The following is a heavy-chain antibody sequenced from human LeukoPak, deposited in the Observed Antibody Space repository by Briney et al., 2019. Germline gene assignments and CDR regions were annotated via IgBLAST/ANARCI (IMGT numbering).Heavy chain of an antibody. CDR3: ARVFNGGYDFLNWFDP. Sequence: ASVTVSFKASGYTFTSYGISWVRQAPGQGVEWMGWISAYNGNTNYAQKLQGRVTMTTDTSTSTAYMELRSLRSDDTAVYYCARVFNGGYDFLNWFDPWGQGTLVTVSS. CDR2: ISAYNGNT. J-gene: IGHJ5*02. V-gene: IGHV1-18*01. CDR1: GYTFTSYG. D-gene: IGHD5-12*01.